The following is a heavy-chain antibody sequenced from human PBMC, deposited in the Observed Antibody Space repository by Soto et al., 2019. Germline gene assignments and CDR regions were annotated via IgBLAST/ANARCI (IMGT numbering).Heavy chain of an antibody. CDR3: AREYYYGSGPGY. CDR2: ISAYNGNT. V-gene: IGHV1-18*01. Sequence: QVQLVQSGAEVKKPGASVKVSCKASGYTFTSYGISWVRQAPGQGLEWMGWISAYNGNTNYAQKLQGRVTMTTDTATSPAYMEPRSLRSDGTGVSYCAREYYYGSGPGYWGQGTLVTVSS. D-gene: IGHD3-10*01. CDR1: GYTFTSYG. J-gene: IGHJ4*02.